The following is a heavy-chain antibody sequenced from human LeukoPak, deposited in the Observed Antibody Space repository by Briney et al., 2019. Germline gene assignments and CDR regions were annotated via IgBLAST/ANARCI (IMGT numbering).Heavy chain of an antibody. Sequence: SETLSLTCVVYGGSFSGYYWSWIRQPPGKGLEWIGEINHSGSTNYNPSLKSRVTISVDTSKNQFSLKLSSVTAADTAVYYCARHIRRGYSYGYGYWGQGTLVTVSS. V-gene: IGHV4-34*01. CDR2: INHSGST. CDR3: ARHIRRGYSYGYGY. CDR1: GGSFSGYY. D-gene: IGHD5-18*01. J-gene: IGHJ4*02.